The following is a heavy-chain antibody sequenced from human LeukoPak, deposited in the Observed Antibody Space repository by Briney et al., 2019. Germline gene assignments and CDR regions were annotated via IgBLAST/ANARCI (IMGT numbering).Heavy chain of an antibody. D-gene: IGHD3-3*01. V-gene: IGHV3-23*01. J-gene: IGHJ4*02. Sequence: GGSLRLSCAASGFTFSSYAMSWVRQAPGKGLEWVSTISGSGGSTYYVDSVKGRFTISRDNFRNTLYVQMNSLRAEDTAVYYCAKAYYDFWSGYYTYWGQGTLVTVSS. CDR2: ISGSGGST. CDR1: GFTFSSYA. CDR3: AKAYYDFWSGYYTY.